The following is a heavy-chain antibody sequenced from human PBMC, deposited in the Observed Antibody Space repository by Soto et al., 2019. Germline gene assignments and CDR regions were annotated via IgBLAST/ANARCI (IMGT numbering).Heavy chain of an antibody. Sequence: SETLSLTCSFSGDSVTSHYLTWIRQPPGKGLEWIGNIYYSGSTNYNPSLKSRVTISIDTSKEEFSLNLNSVAAADTAVYYCAVSTGSSQYYFDSVGQGALVTVSS. CDR1: GDSVTSHY. J-gene: IGHJ4*02. V-gene: IGHV4-59*02. D-gene: IGHD3-22*01. CDR3: AVSTGSSQYYFDS. CDR2: IYYSGST.